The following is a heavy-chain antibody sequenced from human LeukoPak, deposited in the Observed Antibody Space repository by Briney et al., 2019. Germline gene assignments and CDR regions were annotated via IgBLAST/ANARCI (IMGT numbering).Heavy chain of an antibody. CDR2: ISGSGGST. D-gene: IGHD5-18*01. CDR1: GFIFSSYA. V-gene: IGHV3-23*01. J-gene: IGHJ4*02. CDR3: AKFPFEHSYGLYYFDY. Sequence: GGSLRLSCATSGFIFSSYAMSWVRQAPGKGLEWVSAISGSGGSTYYADSVKGRFTISRDNSKNTLYLQMNSLRAEDTAVYYCAKFPFEHSYGLYYFDYWGQGTLVTVSS.